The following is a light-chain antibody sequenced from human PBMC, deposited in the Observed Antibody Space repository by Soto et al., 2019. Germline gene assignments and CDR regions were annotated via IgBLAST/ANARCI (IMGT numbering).Light chain of an antibody. CDR2: GAS. J-gene: IGKJ2*01. CDR1: QTVSRS. V-gene: IGKV3-15*01. Sequence: EVVLTQSPATLSVSPGERATLSCRASQTVSRSLAWYQQKPGQAPRLLIYGASTRATGIPGRFSGSGSGTDFTLTISSLRSEYFAVYYCQQYIDWPPYTLGQGTKVEIK. CDR3: QQYIDWPPYT.